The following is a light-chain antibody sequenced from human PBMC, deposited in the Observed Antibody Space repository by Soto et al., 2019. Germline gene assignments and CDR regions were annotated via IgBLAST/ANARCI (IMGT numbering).Light chain of an antibody. CDR3: SSYTSSSSYV. V-gene: IGLV2-14*01. CDR2: EVS. Sequence: QSVLTQPASVSGSPGQSITISCTGTSSDVGGYNYVSWYQQYPGKAPKVMIYEVSNRPSGVSNRFSGSKSGFTASLIISGLQAEDEADYYCSSYTSSSSYVFGTGTKVTVL. J-gene: IGLJ1*01. CDR1: SSDVGGYNY.